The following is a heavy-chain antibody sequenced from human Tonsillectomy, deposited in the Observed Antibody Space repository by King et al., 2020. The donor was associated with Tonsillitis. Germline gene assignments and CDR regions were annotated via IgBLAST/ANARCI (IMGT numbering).Heavy chain of an antibody. CDR2: IYYSGSP. CDR1: VGSISRGDYY. Sequence: VQLQESGPGLVKPSQTLSLTCTVSVGSISRGDYYWSWIRQPPGKGLEWIGYIYYSGSPYYNPSLKSRVIISVDTSKNQFSLKLSSVTAADSAVYYCARDSAPSIAAAGTHWGQGTLVTVSS. CDR3: ARDSAPSIAAAGTH. J-gene: IGHJ4*02. V-gene: IGHV4-30-4*01. D-gene: IGHD6-13*01.